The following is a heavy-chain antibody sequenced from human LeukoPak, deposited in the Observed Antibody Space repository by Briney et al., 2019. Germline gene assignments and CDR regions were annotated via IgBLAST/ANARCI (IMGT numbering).Heavy chain of an antibody. CDR1: GFTFSNYG. V-gene: IGHV3-33*06. J-gene: IGHJ4*02. CDR3: ANNFDY. CDR2: IYYDGSNK. Sequence: GGSLRLSCATSGFTFSNYGMHWVRQAPGKGLGWVALIYYDGSNKYYADSVKGRFTISRDNSRSTLYLQMNSLRVEDTAVYYCANNFDYWGQGTLVTVSS.